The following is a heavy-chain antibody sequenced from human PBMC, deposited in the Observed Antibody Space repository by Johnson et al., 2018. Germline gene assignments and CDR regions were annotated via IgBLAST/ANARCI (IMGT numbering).Heavy chain of an antibody. CDR3: ARGGRGYSEYFQH. V-gene: IGHV1-46*01. Sequence: QVPLVESGAEVKKPGFSVRVSCKTSGYTFSNYNIHWVRQAPGQGLEWVGLINPGVGGPNYAQKFQGRVTMTRDPSTSTVYMELSSLTPEETAVQYCARGGRGYSEYFQHLGQGTLVIVSS. CDR2: INPGVGGP. CDR1: GYTFSNYN. D-gene: IGHD1-26*01. J-gene: IGHJ1*01.